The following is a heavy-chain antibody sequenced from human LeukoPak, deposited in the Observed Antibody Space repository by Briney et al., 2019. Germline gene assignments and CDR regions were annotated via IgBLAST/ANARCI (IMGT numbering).Heavy chain of an antibody. V-gene: IGHV3-30-3*01. CDR1: GFTFSSYA. D-gene: IGHD6-19*01. CDR2: ISYDGSNK. CDR3: ARSIAVADAPDP. J-gene: IGHJ5*02. Sequence: GRSLRLSCAASGFTFSSYAMPWVRQAPGKGLEWVAVISYDGSNKYYADSVKGRFTISRDNSKNTLYLQMNSLRAEDTAVYYCARSIAVADAPDPWGQGTLVTVSS.